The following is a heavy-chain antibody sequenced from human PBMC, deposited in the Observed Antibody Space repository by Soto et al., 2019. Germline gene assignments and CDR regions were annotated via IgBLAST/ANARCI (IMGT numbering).Heavy chain of an antibody. CDR3: AMSSSSYYYYYGMDV. CDR1: GYTFTSYD. D-gene: IGHD6-6*01. V-gene: IGHV1-8*01. Sequence: GASVKVSCKASGYTFTSYDINWVRQATGQGLEWMGWMNPNSGNTGYAQKFQGRVTMTRNTSISTAYMELSSLRSEDTAVYYCAMSSSSYYYYYGMDVWGQGTTVTVPS. J-gene: IGHJ6*02. CDR2: MNPNSGNT.